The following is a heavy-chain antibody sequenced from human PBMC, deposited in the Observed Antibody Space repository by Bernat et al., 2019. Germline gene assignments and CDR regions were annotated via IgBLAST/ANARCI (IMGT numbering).Heavy chain of an antibody. J-gene: IGHJ4*02. CDR3: ARSFDY. CDR2: IYTSGST. V-gene: IGHV4-61*02. Sequence: QVQLQESGPGLVKPSQTRSLTCTVSGGSISSGSYYWSWIRQPAGKGLEWIGRIYTSGSTNYNPSLKSRVTISVDTSKNQFSLKLSSVTAADTAGYYCARSFDYRGKGTLVTVSA. CDR1: GGSISSGSYY.